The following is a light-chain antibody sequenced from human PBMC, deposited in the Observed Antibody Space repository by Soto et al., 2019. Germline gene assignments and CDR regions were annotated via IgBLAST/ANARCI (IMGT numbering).Light chain of an antibody. V-gene: IGKV1-5*01. CDR2: DAS. J-gene: IGKJ5*01. CDR3: QQADSLPIT. Sequence: DIQMTQSPSTLSASLGDRVTITCRASQSLSYWLAWYQQKPGKAPKLLIFDASSLQSGVPSRFSGSGSGTEFTLTISSLQPDDFATYYCQQADSLPITFGQGTRLEIK. CDR1: QSLSYW.